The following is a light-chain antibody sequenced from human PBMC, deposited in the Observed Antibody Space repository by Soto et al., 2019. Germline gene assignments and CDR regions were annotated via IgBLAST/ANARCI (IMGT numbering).Light chain of an antibody. V-gene: IGKV3-15*01. CDR1: QTVSSN. CDR3: QQFNNLPYS. J-gene: IGKJ2*03. Sequence: EVVMTQSPATLSVSPGESATLSCRASQTVSSNLAWYQQKPGQAPRLLIDGSFTRATGVPARFSASRSGTEFTLTITSPQTEDFALYDCQQFNNLPYSFGQGTKLEIK. CDR2: GSF.